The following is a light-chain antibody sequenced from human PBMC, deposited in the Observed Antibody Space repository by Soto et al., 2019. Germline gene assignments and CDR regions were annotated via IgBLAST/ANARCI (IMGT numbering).Light chain of an antibody. V-gene: IGKV3-15*01. CDR2: VAS. J-gene: IGKJ5*01. CDR1: QSVNQK. CDR3: QQFNNWPHT. Sequence: EIVSTHSPATLSVSPGERATLSCRASQSVNQKLGWYQQKPGQAPRLLIYVASYRATGIPARFSGSGSGTEYTLTISNLQAEDFAVYYCQQFNNWPHTFGQGTRLEIK.